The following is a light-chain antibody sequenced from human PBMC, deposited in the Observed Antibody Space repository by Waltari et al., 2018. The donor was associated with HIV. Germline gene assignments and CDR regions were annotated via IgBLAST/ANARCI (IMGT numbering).Light chain of an antibody. CDR1: QSIATY. CDR3: QQGAISPGT. V-gene: IGKV3-11*01. Sequence: EIVLTQSPATLSLSPGERATLSCRASQSIATYLAWYQHKPGQPPRLLMSHASTRATGIPARFSGSGSGTDFTLTISSLEPEDFAIYYCQQGAISPGTFGHGTRLDIK. CDR2: HAS. J-gene: IGKJ5*01.